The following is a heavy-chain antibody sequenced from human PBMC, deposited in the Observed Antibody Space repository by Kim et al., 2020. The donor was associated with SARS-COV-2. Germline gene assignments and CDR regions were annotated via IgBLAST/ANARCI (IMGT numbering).Heavy chain of an antibody. Sequence: SETLSLTCAVYGGSFSGYYWSWIRQPPGKGLEWIGEINHSGSTNYNPSLKSRVTISVDTSKNQFSLKLSSVTAADTAVYYCARGPWYTVVTPDYFDYWGQGTLVTVSS. J-gene: IGHJ4*02. CDR1: GGSFSGYY. CDR2: INHSGST. V-gene: IGHV4-34*01. CDR3: ARGPWYTVVTPDYFDY. D-gene: IGHD2-21*02.